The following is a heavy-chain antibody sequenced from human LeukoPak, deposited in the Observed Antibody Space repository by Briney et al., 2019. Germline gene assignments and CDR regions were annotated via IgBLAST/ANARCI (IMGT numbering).Heavy chain of an antibody. CDR1: GYTFTGYY. CDR3: ARDQGY. CDR2: INPNSGDT. J-gene: IGHJ4*02. V-gene: IGHV1-2*02. Sequence: ASVKVSCKASGYTFTGYYMHWVRQAPGQGLEWMGWINPNSGDTNYREKFQGRVTMTRDTSINTAYMDLGRLTYDDTAVYYCARDQGYWGQGTLVTVSS.